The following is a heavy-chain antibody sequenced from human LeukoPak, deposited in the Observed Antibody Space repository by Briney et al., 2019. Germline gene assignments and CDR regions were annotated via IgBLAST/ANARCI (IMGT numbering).Heavy chain of an antibody. CDR2: ISWNSGSI. J-gene: IGHJ5*02. D-gene: IGHD6-13*01. CDR1: GFTFADYA. CDR3: AKAGESSSSSNWFDP. Sequence: GGSLRLSCAASGFTFADYAMHWVRQAPGKGLEWVSGISWNSGSIGYADSVKGRFTISRDNAKNSLYLQMNSLRAEDTALYYCAKAGESSSSSNWFDPWGQGTLVTVSS. V-gene: IGHV3-9*01.